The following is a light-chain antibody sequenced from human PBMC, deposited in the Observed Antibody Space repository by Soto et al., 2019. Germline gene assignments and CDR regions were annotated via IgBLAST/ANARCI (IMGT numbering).Light chain of an antibody. Sequence: QSALTQPASVSGSTGKSITISCTGTSSDVGLYDYVSWYQQHPGKAPQLMIYAVSNRPSGVSNRFSASKSGNKASLFISGLQAADEADYYCSSYTSDSSYVFGSGTKVTVL. CDR3: SSYTSDSSYV. V-gene: IGLV2-14*01. CDR1: SSDVGLYDY. CDR2: AVS. J-gene: IGLJ1*01.